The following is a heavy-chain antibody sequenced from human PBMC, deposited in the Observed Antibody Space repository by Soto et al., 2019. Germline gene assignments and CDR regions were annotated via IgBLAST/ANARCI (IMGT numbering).Heavy chain of an antibody. CDR3: AKELTIFGPHVFDY. CDR2: ISYDGSNK. D-gene: IGHD3-3*01. J-gene: IGHJ4*02. CDR1: GFTFSSYG. Sequence: PGGSLRLSCAASGFTFSSYGMHWVRQAPGKGLEWVAVISYDGSNKYYADSVKGRFTISRDNSKNTLYLQMNSLRAEDTAVYYCAKELTIFGPHVFDYWGQGTLVTVS. V-gene: IGHV3-30*18.